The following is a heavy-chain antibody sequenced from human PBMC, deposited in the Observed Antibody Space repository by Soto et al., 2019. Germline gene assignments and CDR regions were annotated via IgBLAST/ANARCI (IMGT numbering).Heavy chain of an antibody. CDR1: GGSISSSNW. J-gene: IGHJ4*02. CDR2: IYDSGST. V-gene: IGHV4-4*02. Sequence: QVQLQASGPGLVKPSGTLSLTCAVSGGSISSSNWWSWVRQPPGKGLEWIGEIYDSGSTNYNPSLQSLVTISVDKSKNQFSLKLSSVTAADTAVYYCARYSSRGFDYWGQGTLVTVSS. CDR3: ARYSSRGFDY. D-gene: IGHD6-13*01.